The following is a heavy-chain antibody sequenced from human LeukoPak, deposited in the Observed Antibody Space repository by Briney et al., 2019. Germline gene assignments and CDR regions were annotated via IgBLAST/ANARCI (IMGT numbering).Heavy chain of an antibody. CDR2: ISYDGSNK. D-gene: IGHD6-13*01. V-gene: IGHV3-30*04. CDR3: ARGGMAAAGTYYYYGMDV. Sequence: GRSLRLSCAASGFTFSSYAMHWVRQAPGRGLEWVAVISYDGSNKYYADSVKGRFTISRDNSENTLYLQMNSLRAEDTAVYYCARGGMAAAGTYYYYGMDVWGQGTTVTVSS. J-gene: IGHJ6*02. CDR1: GFTFSSYA.